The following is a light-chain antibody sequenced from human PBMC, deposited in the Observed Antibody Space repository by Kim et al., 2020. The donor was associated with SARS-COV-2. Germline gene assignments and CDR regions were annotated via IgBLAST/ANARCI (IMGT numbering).Light chain of an antibody. CDR1: KLGDKY. Sequence: LAPGQTDSITGSGDKLGDKYTCWYQQKPGQSPVLVIYQDSKRPSGIPERFSGSNSGNTATLTISGTQAMDEADYYCQAWDSSTVVFGGGTQLTVL. CDR3: QAWDSSTVV. CDR2: QDS. J-gene: IGLJ2*01. V-gene: IGLV3-1*01.